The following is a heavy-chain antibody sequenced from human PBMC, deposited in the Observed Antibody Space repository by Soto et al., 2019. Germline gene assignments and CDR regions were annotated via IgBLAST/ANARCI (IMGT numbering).Heavy chain of an antibody. CDR3: ARNSLPAAIDYFDL. D-gene: IGHD2-2*01. V-gene: IGHV1-69*01. CDR1: GGIFSSYG. Sequence: QVQLVQSGAEVKKPGSSVKVSCKVSGGIFSSYGISWVRQAPGQGLEWVGGIIPIFGTANYAQKFQGRVTVTADESTSTAFMELSSLRSEDTAVCYCARNSLPAAIDYFDLWGQGTLVTVSS. J-gene: IGHJ4*02. CDR2: IIPIFGTA.